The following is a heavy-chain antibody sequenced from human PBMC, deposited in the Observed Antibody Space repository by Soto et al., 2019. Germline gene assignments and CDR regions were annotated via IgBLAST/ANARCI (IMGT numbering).Heavy chain of an antibody. CDR2: ISPSGDST. CDR3: ASPLYDSSGYAFDY. Sequence: ASVKVSCKASGYTFTDYYMHWVRQAPGQGLEWMGIISPSGDSTTYAQRFQGRVTMTRDTSTSTVYMELSSLRSEDTAVYYCASPLYDSSGYAFDYWGQGTLVTVSS. D-gene: IGHD3-22*01. CDR1: GYTFTDYY. V-gene: IGHV1-46*01. J-gene: IGHJ4*02.